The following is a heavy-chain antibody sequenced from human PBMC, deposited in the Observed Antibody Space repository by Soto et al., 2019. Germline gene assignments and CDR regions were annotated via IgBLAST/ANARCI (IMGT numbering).Heavy chain of an antibody. Sequence: QVQLVESGGGVVQPGRSLRLSCAASGFTFSSYGMHWVRQAPGKGLEWVAVISYDGSNKYYADSVKGRFTISRDNSKNTLYLQMNSLRAEDTAVYYCAILTHYYGSGSYPAAYYYYGMDVWGQGTTVTVSS. CDR1: GFTFSSYG. D-gene: IGHD3-10*01. CDR3: AILTHYYGSGSYPAAYYYYGMDV. V-gene: IGHV3-30*03. CDR2: ISYDGSNK. J-gene: IGHJ6*02.